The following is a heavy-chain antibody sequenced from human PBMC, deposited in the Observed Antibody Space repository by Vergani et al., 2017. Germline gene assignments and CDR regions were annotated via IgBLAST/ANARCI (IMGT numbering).Heavy chain of an antibody. D-gene: IGHD3/OR15-3a*01. CDR3: ARGVLDSKYRHNWFGP. V-gene: IGHV1-8*01. Sequence: QEQLVQSGAEVRKPGASVKVSCMASGYNFTSFDINWVRLATGQGLEWMGWMNPKSGNTAYAAKFQGRITMTRDSSTDTAYMEMKSLRSEDTAIYFCARGVLDSKYRHNWFGPWGQGTVVTVSS. J-gene: IGHJ5*02. CDR2: MNPKSGNT. CDR1: GYNFTSFD.